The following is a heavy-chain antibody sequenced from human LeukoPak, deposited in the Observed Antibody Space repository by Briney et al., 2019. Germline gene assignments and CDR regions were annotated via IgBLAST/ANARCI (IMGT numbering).Heavy chain of an antibody. Sequence: SQTLSLTCAISGDSVSSNSAAWNWIRQSPSRGLEWLGRTYYRSKWYNDYAVSVKSRITINPDTSKNQFSLKLSSVTAADTAVYYCARNRYSSSSLLGYYYYMDVWGKGTTVTVSS. CDR3: ARNRYSSSSLLGYYYYMDV. J-gene: IGHJ6*03. CDR2: TYYRSKWYN. D-gene: IGHD6-6*01. CDR1: GDSVSSNSAA. V-gene: IGHV6-1*01.